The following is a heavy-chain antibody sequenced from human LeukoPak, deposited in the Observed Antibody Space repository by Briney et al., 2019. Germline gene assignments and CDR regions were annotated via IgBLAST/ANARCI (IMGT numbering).Heavy chain of an antibody. D-gene: IGHD2-15*01. CDR1: GGSISRDY. CDR3: ARQGGGFAHWFDP. V-gene: IGHV4-59*01. J-gene: IGHJ5*02. Sequence: PSETLSLTCTVSGGSISRDYWSWIRQPPGKGLEWIGYIYYTGSTNYNPSLKSRVTISVDTSKNQFSLKLSSVTAADTAVYYCARQGGGFAHWFDPWGQGTLVTVSS. CDR2: IYYTGST.